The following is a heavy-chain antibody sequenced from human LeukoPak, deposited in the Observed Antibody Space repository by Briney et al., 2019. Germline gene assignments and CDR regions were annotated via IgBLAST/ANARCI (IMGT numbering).Heavy chain of an antibody. CDR3: TTDLRS. Sequence: GGSLRLSCAASGFTFSDYYMSWIRQAPGKGLEWVGRIKSKTDGGTTGYAAPVQGRFTISRDDSKNMLYLQMNRLKTEDTALYYCTTDLRSWGQGALVTVSS. J-gene: IGHJ5*02. D-gene: IGHD3-16*02. CDR1: GFTFSDYY. V-gene: IGHV3-15*01. CDR2: IKSKTDGGTT.